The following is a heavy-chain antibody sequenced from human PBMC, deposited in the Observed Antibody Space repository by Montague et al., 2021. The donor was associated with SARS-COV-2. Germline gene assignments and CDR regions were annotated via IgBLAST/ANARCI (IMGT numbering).Heavy chain of an antibody. CDR2: VDKSGNT. J-gene: IGHJ4*01. Sequence: SETLSLTCARYGGCFRNYYWRWIRQYPGKGKEWIGEVDKSGNTNYNPSLKSRVTISADISKNQFSVKLASATAADKGIYYCARGKRDFPIVVLGASTRTYFDSWCQGTPVTVSS. CDR3: ARGKRDFPIVVLGASTRTYFDS. CDR1: GGCFRNYY. D-gene: IGHD2-15*01. V-gene: IGHV4-34*01.